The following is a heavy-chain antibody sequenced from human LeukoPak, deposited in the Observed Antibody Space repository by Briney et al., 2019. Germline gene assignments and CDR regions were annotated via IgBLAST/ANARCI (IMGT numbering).Heavy chain of an antibody. CDR3: ARSGYCSGGSCSARAYNWFDP. D-gene: IGHD2-15*01. CDR2: IYTSGST. V-gene: IGHV4-61*02. CDR1: GGSISSSSYY. J-gene: IGHJ5*02. Sequence: SETLSLTCTVSGGSISSSSYYWSWIRQPAGKGLEWIGRIYTSGSTNYNPSLKSRVTISVDTSKNQFSLKLSSVTAADTAVYYCARSGYCSGGSCSARAYNWFDPWGQGTLVTVSS.